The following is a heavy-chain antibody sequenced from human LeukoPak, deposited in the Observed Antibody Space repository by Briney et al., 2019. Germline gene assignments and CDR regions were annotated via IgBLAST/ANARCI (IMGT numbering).Heavy chain of an antibody. CDR3: ARERSTYAGAPENWFDP. CDR2: IYYSGST. V-gene: IGHV4-30-2*01. D-gene: IGHD2-2*01. J-gene: IGHJ5*02. Sequence: SETLSLTCAVSGGSISSDGYSWSWIRQPPGTGLEWIGYIYYSGSTYYNPSLKSRVTISVDRSKTQFSLKLSSVTAADTAVYYCARERSTYAGAPENWFDPWGQGILVTVSS. CDR1: GGSISSDGYS.